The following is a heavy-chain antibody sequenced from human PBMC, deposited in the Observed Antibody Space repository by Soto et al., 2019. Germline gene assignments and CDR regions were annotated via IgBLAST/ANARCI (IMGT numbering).Heavy chain of an antibody. V-gene: IGHV3-15*01. CDR1: GFTFSNAW. J-gene: IGHJ4*02. CDR2: IKSKTDGGTT. CDR3: TTEPPQDIVVVVAVPDY. Sequence: GGSLRLSCAASGFTFSNAWMSWVRQAPGKGLEWVGRIKSKTDGGTTDYAAPVKGRFTISRDDSKNTLYLQMNSLKTEDTAVYYCTTEPPQDIVVVVAVPDYWGQGTLVTVSS. D-gene: IGHD2-15*01.